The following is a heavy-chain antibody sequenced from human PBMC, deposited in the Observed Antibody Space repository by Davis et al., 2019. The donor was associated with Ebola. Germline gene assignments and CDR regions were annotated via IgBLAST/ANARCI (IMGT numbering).Heavy chain of an antibody. J-gene: IGHJ4*02. CDR3: AKNGGGYCSGGSCYFGY. CDR1: GFSFSSYW. CDR2: IKHDGSEK. V-gene: IGHV3-7*01. Sequence: PGGSLRLSCAASGFSFSSYWMSWVRQPPGKGLEWVANIKHDGSEKYYVDSVKGRFTISRDNTKNSLYLQMNSLRAEDTAVYYCAKNGGGYCSGGSCYFGYWGQGTLVTVSS. D-gene: IGHD2-15*01.